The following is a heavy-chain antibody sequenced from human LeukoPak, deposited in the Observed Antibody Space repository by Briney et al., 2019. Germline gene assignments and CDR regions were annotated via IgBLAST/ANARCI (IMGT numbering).Heavy chain of an antibody. D-gene: IGHD3-10*02. CDR1: GFTFSSYE. J-gene: IGHJ6*04. CDR3: AELGITMIGGV. V-gene: IGHV3-48*03. Sequence: VQPGGSLRLSCAASGFTFSSYEMNWVRQAPGKGLEWVSYISSSGSTIYYADSVEGRFTISRDNAKNSLYLQMNSLRAEDTAVYYCAELGITMIGGVWGKGTTVTISS. CDR2: ISSSGSTI.